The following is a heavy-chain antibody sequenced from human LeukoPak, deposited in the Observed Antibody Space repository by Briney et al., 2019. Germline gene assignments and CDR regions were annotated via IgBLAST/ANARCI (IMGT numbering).Heavy chain of an antibody. CDR2: ISSSGSTI. D-gene: IGHD3-9*01. CDR1: GFTFSDYY. V-gene: IGHV3-11*01. CDR3: ARGIGRLTGYYFSVHAGYFDY. Sequence: GGSLRLSCAASGFTFSDYYMSWIRQAPGKGLEWVSYISSSGSTIYYADSVKGRFTISRDNAKNSLYLQMNSLRAEDTAVYYCARGIGRLTGYYFSVHAGYFDYWGQGTLVTVSS. J-gene: IGHJ4*02.